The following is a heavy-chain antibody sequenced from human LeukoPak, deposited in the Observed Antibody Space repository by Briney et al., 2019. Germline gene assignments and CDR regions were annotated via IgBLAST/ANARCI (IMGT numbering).Heavy chain of an antibody. CDR3: ARDYCYDSSGYMA. CDR2: ISGSGGST. V-gene: IGHV3-23*01. CDR1: GFTFSSYG. J-gene: IGHJ5*02. D-gene: IGHD3-22*01. Sequence: GGTLRLSCAASGFTFSSYGMSWVRQAPGKGLEWVSAISGSGGSTYYADSVKGRFTISRDNSKNTLYLQMNSLRAEDTAVYYCARDYCYDSSGYMAWGQGTLVTVSS.